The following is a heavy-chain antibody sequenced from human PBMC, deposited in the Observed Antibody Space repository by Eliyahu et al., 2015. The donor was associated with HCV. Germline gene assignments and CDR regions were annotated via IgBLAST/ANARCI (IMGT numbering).Heavy chain of an antibody. CDR1: GFXFNNYA. V-gene: IGHV3-23*01. D-gene: IGHD7-27*01. J-gene: IGHJ3*01. CDR3: AKDRVIATTSYWGVFHV. CDR2: ISGGGDRT. Sequence: EVELLQSGGSLEQPGGSLILSCAGSGFXFNNYAMAWVRQAPGKGLGXVPGISGGGDRTCYADSVEGRFIISRDNSKNTVYLQMTSLRAEDTALYFCAKDRVIATTSYWGVFHVWGQGTMVTVSS.